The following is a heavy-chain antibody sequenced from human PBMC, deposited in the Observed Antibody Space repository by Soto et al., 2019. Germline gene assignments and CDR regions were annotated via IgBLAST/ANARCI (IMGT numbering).Heavy chain of an antibody. CDR2: IYYSGST. J-gene: IGHJ3*02. CDR1: GGSISSSY. Sequence: SETLSLTCTVSGGSISSSYWSWMRQPPGKGLEWIGYIYYSGSTNYNPSLKSRVTISVDTSKNRFSLKLSSVTAADTAVYYCARDDRRPPTFDIWGQGTMVTVSS. V-gene: IGHV4-59*01. CDR3: ARDDRRPPTFDI.